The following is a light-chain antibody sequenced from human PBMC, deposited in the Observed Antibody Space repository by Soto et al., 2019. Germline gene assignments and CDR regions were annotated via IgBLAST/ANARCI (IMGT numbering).Light chain of an antibody. CDR3: RQYNNSPLT. V-gene: IGKV3-15*01. CDR1: QSVSSN. Sequence: EVVMTQSPATLSVSLGDRATLSCRASQSVSSNLAWYQQKPGQAPRLLIYGASTRATGIPARFSGSGSGTELTISLSSLQSEDFAVYSCRQYNNSPLTSGGATKVDIK. J-gene: IGKJ4*01. CDR2: GAS.